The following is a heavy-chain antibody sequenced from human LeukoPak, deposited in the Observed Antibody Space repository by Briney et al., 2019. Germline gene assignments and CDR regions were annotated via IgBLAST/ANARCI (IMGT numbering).Heavy chain of an antibody. CDR3: ARDRYSSGWYDTNWSDP. D-gene: IGHD6-19*01. Sequence: PGGSLRLSCAASGFTFSSYAMHWVRRAPGEGLEWVAVISDDGINKYYADSVKGRFTISRDNSKNTLYLQMNSLRAEDTAVYFCARDRYSSGWYDTNWSDPWGQGTLVTVSS. CDR1: GFTFSSYA. CDR2: ISDDGINK. J-gene: IGHJ5*02. V-gene: IGHV3-30-3*01.